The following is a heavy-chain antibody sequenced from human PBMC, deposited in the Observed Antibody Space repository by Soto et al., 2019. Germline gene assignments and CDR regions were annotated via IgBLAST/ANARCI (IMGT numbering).Heavy chain of an antibody. CDR2: INSDGSST. J-gene: IGHJ4*02. CDR1: GFTFSSYW. D-gene: IGHD6-6*01. CDR3: ARDPPHIAALDY. V-gene: IGHV3-74*01. Sequence: EVQLVESGGGLVQPGGSLRLSCAASGFTFSSYWMHWVRQAPGKGLVWVSRINSDGSSTSYADSVKGRFTISRDNAKNTLYLQMNSLSAEDTAVYYCARDPPHIAALDYWGQGTLVTVSS.